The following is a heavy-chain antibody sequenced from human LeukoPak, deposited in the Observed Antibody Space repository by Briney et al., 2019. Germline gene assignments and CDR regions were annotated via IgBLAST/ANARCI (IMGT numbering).Heavy chain of an antibody. CDR1: GFTFSSYG. J-gene: IGHJ4*02. V-gene: IGHV3-30*02. CDR2: IRFDGNDE. D-gene: IGHD6-13*01. CDR3: AKERGFIAAAGQLDY. Sequence: GGSLRLSCAASGFTFSSYGMHWVRQAPGKGLEWVAFIRFDGNDEYYADSVKGRFSLSRDNSKNTLYLQMDSLRAEDTAVYYCAKERGFIAAAGQLDYWGQGTLVTVSS.